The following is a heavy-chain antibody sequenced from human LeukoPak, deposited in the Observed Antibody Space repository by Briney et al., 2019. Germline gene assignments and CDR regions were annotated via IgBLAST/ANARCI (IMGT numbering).Heavy chain of an antibody. CDR1: GHSFTSYW. CDR3: ARGPYGGHSGAFDI. D-gene: IGHD4-23*01. CDR2: IFPGTSDT. J-gene: IGHJ3*02. Sequence: GEYLKISCKGSGHSFTSYWIGWVRQMPGKGLEWMGIIFPGTSDTRYSPSFRGQVTISADKSISTAYLQWSSLKASDTAMYFCARGPYGGHSGAFDIWGQGTMVTVSS. V-gene: IGHV5-51*01.